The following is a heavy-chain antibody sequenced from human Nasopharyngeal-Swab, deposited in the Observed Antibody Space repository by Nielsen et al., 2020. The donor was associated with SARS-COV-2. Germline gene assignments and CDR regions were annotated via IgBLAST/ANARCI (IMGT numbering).Heavy chain of an antibody. CDR2: ISSNGGST. J-gene: IGHJ4*02. D-gene: IGHD6-6*01. CDR3: ARDDGQLGDS. CDR1: GFTFSSYA. Sequence: GESLKISCSASGFTFSSYAMHWVRQAPGKGPEYVSAISSNGGSTYYADSVKGRFTISRDNSKNTLDLQMNSLRPEDTAVYYCARDDGQLGDSWGQGTLVTVSS. V-gene: IGHV3-64*04.